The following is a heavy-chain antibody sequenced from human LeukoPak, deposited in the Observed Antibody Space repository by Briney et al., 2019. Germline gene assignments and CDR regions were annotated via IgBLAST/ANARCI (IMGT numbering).Heavy chain of an antibody. CDR3: ASSDYGDLYYFDY. J-gene: IGHJ4*02. CDR1: GYTFTGYY. CDR2: INPNSGGT. V-gene: IGHV1-2*06. Sequence: ASVTVSCTASGYTFTGYYMHWVRQAPGQGLEWMGRINPNSGGTNYAQKFQGRVTMTRDTSISTAYMELSRLRSEDTAVYYCASSDYGDLYYFDYWGQGTLVTVSS. D-gene: IGHD4-17*01.